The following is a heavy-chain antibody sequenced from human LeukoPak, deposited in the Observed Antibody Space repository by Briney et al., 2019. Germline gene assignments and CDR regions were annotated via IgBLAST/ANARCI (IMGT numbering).Heavy chain of an antibody. V-gene: IGHV7-4-1*02. J-gene: IGHJ6*03. CDR2: INTNTGNP. D-gene: IGHD3-9*01. CDR1: GYTYKSDA. Sequence: ASVKVSCKASGYTYKSDASNWVRNAPGPEQKCKGKINTNTGNPTYAQGFTGRVFFSLDNSVSTAYLQISSLKAEDTAVFFFQAEDGIRDFDWFSVPMDVWGKGTTVTVSS. CDR3: QAEDGIRDFDWFSVPMDV.